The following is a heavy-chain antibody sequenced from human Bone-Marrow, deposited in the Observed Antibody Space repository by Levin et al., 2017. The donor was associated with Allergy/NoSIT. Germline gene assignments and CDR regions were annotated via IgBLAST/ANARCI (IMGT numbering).Heavy chain of an antibody. CDR3: ARDRASLKSGVDYYYYYGMDV. J-gene: IGHJ6*02. Sequence: ASVKVSCKASGYTFTSYGISWVRQAPGQGLEWMGWISAYNGNTNYAQKLQGRVTMTTDTSTSTAYMELRSLRSDDTAVYYCARDRASLKSGVDYYYYYGMDVWGQGTTVTVSS. CDR2: ISAYNGNT. V-gene: IGHV1-18*01. CDR1: GYTFTSYG. D-gene: IGHD2-8*01.